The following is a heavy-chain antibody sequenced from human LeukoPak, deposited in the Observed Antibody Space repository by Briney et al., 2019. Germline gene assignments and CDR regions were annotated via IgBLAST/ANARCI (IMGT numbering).Heavy chain of an antibody. D-gene: IGHD3-16*01. CDR3: ARDQSVSSLGELRDIAFDI. CDR2: IYDSGIT. J-gene: IGHJ3*02. V-gene: IGHV4-4*02. CDR1: GGSISSSNW. Sequence: PSETLSLTCTVSGGSISSSNWWSWVRQPPGMGLEWIGEIYDSGITNYNPSLKTRVTISVDKSKNQFSLKLSSVTAADTAVYYCARDQSVSSLGELRDIAFDIWGQGTMVTVSS.